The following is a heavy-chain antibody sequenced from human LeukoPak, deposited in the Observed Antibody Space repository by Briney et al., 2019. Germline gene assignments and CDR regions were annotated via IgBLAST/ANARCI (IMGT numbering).Heavy chain of an antibody. Sequence: ASVKVSCKASGYTFTGYYMHWVRQAPGQGLEWMGWINPNSGGTNYAQKFQGRVTMTGDTSISTAYMELSRLRSDDTAVYYCARAVVVAATQTFDYWGQGTLVTVSS. CDR1: GYTFTGYY. D-gene: IGHD2-15*01. J-gene: IGHJ4*02. CDR3: ARAVVVAATQTFDY. V-gene: IGHV1-2*02. CDR2: INPNSGGT.